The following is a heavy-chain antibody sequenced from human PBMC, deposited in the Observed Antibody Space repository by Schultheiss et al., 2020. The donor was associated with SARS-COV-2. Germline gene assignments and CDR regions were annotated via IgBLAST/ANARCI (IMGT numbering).Heavy chain of an antibody. CDR3: ARDRVLLWFGELGDAFDI. Sequence: GGSLRLSCAASGFTVSSNYMTWVRQAPGKGLEWVSSISSSSSYIYYADSVKGRFTISRDNAKNSLYLQMNSLRAEDTAVYYCARDRVLLWFGELGDAFDIWGQGTMVTVSS. V-gene: IGHV3-21*01. D-gene: IGHD3-10*01. CDR1: GFTVSSNY. J-gene: IGHJ3*02. CDR2: ISSSSSYI.